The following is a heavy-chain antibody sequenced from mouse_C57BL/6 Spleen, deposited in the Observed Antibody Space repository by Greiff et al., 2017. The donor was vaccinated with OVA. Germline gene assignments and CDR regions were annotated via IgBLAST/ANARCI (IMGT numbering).Heavy chain of an antibody. J-gene: IGHJ4*01. CDR1: GYTFTSYW. V-gene: IGHV1-64*01. D-gene: IGHD3-1*01. CDR2: IHPNSGST. Sequence: QVQLQQSGAELVKPGASVKLSRKASGYTFTSYWMHWVKQRPGQGLEWIGMIHPNSGSTNYNEKFKSKATLTVDKSSSTAYMQLSSLTSEDSAVYYCARSGLYYAMDYWGQGTSVTVSS. CDR3: ARSGLYYAMDY.